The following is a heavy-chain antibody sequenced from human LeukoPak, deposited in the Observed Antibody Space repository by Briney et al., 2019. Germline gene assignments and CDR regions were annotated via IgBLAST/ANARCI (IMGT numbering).Heavy chain of an antibody. CDR2: IYYSGST. CDR1: GGSTSSGDYY. V-gene: IGHV4-30-4*08. J-gene: IGHJ4*02. D-gene: IGHD6-13*01. Sequence: KPSETLSLTCTVSGGSTSSGDYYWRWIRQPPGKGLEWIGYIYYSGSTYYNPSLKSRVTISVDTSKNQFSLKLSSVTAADTAVYYCAREAGIAAAGTPRTFDYWGQGTLVTVSS. CDR3: AREAGIAAAGTPRTFDY.